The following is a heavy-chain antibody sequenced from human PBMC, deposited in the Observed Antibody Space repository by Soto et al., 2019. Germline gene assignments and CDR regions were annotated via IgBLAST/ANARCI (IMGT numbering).Heavy chain of an antibody. CDR3: AIAVAGTHAMDV. D-gene: IGHD6-19*01. CDR1: GGTFSSYT. CDR2: MIPILGIA. V-gene: IGHV1-69*02. Sequence: QVQLVQSGAEVKKPGSSVKVSCKASGGTFSSYTISWVRQAPGQGLEWMGRMIPILGIANYAPKFQGRVTITADKSTSKDYMQLSSLRSEYTAVYYCAIAVAGTHAMDVWGQGTTVTVSS. J-gene: IGHJ6*02.